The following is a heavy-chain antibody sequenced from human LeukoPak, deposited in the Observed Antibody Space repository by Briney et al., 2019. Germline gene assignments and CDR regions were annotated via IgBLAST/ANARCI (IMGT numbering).Heavy chain of an antibody. CDR2: IYSGGST. D-gene: IGHD4-17*01. CDR3: ARGPLDYGDYTFDY. Sequence: PGGSLRLSCAASGFTVSSNYMSWVRQAPGKGLEWVSVIYSGGSTYYADSVKGRFTLSRDNSKNTLYLQMNSLRAEDTAVYYCARGPLDYGDYTFDYWGQGTLVTVSS. CDR1: GFTVSSNY. J-gene: IGHJ4*02. V-gene: IGHV3-66*02.